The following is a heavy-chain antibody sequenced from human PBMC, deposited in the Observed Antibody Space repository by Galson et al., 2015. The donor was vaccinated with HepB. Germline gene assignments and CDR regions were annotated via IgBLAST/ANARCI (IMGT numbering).Heavy chain of an antibody. J-gene: IGHJ6*02. Sequence: ETLSLTCTVSGGSISSYYWSWIRQPPGKGLEWIGYIYYSGSTNSNPSLKSRVTISVDTSKNQFSLKLSSVTAADTAVYYCARASGYSSGWSLNYYYYGMDVWGQGTTVTVSS. CDR3: ARASGYSSGWSLNYYYYGMDV. CDR1: GGSISSYY. V-gene: IGHV4-59*01. D-gene: IGHD6-19*01. CDR2: IYYSGST.